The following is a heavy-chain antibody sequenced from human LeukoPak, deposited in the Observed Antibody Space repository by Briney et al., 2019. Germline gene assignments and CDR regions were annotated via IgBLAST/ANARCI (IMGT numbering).Heavy chain of an antibody. D-gene: IGHD3-10*01. Sequence: SGTLSLTCAVSGGSISSSNWWSWVRQPPGKGLEWIGEIYHSGSTNYNPSLMSRVTISVDKSKNQFSLKLSSVTAADTAVYYCARDGASMYYGSGSFSNWFDPWGQGTLVTVSS. J-gene: IGHJ5*02. V-gene: IGHV4-4*02. CDR3: ARDGASMYYGSGSFSNWFDP. CDR1: GGSISSSNW. CDR2: IYHSGST.